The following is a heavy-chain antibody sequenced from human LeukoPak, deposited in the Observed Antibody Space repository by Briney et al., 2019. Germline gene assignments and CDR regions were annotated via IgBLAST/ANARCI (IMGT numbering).Heavy chain of an antibody. CDR3: ARGVDSAKVGY. CDR2: IHPSGTT. Sequence: SETLSLTCTVYGGSFSHNYWHWIRQPPGKGLEWIGEIHPSGTTTYNPSLESRVSISVDTPNNQFSLRVTSVTAADTAINYCARGVDSAKVGYWGRGTLVTVSS. D-gene: IGHD3-3*01. J-gene: IGHJ4*02. CDR1: GGSFSHNY. V-gene: IGHV4-34*01.